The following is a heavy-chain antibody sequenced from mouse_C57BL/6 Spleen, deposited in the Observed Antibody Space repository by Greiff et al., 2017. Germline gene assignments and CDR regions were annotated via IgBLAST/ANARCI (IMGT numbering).Heavy chain of an antibody. CDR1: GYTFTDYY. Sequence: VQLQQSGPVLVKPGASVKMSCKASGYTFTDYYMNWVKQSHGKSLEWIGVINPYDGGTSYNQKFKGKATLTVDKSSSTAYMQLNSLTSEDSAVDYCARSDYGSSYWYFDVWGKGTTVTVSS. CDR2: INPYDGGT. CDR3: ARSDYGSSYWYFDV. V-gene: IGHV1-19*01. D-gene: IGHD1-1*01. J-gene: IGHJ1*03.